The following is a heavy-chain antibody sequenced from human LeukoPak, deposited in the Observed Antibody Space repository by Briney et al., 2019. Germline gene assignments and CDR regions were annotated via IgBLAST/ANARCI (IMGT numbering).Heavy chain of an antibody. CDR3: AREPSITIFWLVIPPFDY. CDR1: GFTFSYYG. D-gene: IGHD3-9*01. V-gene: IGHV3-30*02. Sequence: GGSLRLSCAASGFTFSYYGFHWVRQAPGKGLEWVAFIRYDGNDKFYAESVKGRFTISRDTSRNTLYLQMNSLRAEDTAVYYCAREPSITIFWLVIPPFDYWGQGTLVTVSS. CDR2: IRYDGNDK. J-gene: IGHJ4*02.